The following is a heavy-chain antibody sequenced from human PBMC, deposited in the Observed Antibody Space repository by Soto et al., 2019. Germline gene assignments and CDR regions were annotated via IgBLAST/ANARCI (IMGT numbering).Heavy chain of an antibody. CDR2: IYYSTKT. V-gene: IGHV4-61*01. D-gene: IGHD6-13*01. CDR3: ARANIAPAGVVYL. CDR1: GASVSSDSYY. J-gene: IGHJ4*02. Sequence: PSETLSLTCTVSGASVSSDSYYWSWIRQPPGKGLEWIGYIYYSTKTNFNPSLKSRVAMFVDTSKNQFSLILTSVTTADTAVYYCARANIAPAGVVYLWGQGTLVTAPQ.